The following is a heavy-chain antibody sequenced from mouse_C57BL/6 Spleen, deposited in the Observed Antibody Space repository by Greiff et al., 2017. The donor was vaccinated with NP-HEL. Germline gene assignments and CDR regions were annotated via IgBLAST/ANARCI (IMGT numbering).Heavy chain of an antibody. V-gene: IGHV1-18*01. CDR2: INPNNGGT. J-gene: IGHJ3*01. D-gene: IGHD2-1*01. Sequence: VQLKESGPELVKPGASVKIPCKASGYTFTDYNMDWVKQSHGKSLEWIGDINPNNGGTIYNQKFKGKATLTVDKSSSTAYMELRSLTSEDTAVYYCARENYGNYDFAYWGQGTLVTVSA. CDR1: GYTFTDYN. CDR3: ARENYGNYDFAY.